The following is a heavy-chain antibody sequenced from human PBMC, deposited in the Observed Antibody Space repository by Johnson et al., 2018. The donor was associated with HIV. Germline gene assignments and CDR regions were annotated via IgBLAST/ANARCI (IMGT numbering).Heavy chain of an antibody. CDR1: YA. V-gene: IGHV3-30-3*01. D-gene: IGHD3-22*01. J-gene: IGHJ3*02. CDR2: ISYDGSNK. Sequence: YAMHWVRQAPGKGLEWVAVISYDGSNKYYADSVKGRFTISRDNSKNTLYLQMNSLRAEDTAVYYCARKLGVYYYDSSGYDIWGQGTMVTVSS. CDR3: ARKLGVYYYDSSGYDI.